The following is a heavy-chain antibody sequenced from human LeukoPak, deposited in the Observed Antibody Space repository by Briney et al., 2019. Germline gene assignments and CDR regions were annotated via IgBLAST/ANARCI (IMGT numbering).Heavy chain of an antibody. CDR1: GFTFSSYG. CDR2: IWYDGSNK. D-gene: IGHD3-22*01. V-gene: IGHV3-33*01. J-gene: IGHJ4*02. CDR3: ARDFSPDLYYYGSSGYDY. Sequence: PGRSLRLSCAASGFTFSSYGMHWVRQAPGKGLEWVAVIWYDGSNKYYADSVKGRFTISRDNSKNTLYLQMNSLRAEDTAVYYCARDFSPDLYYYGSSGYDYWGQGTLVTVSS.